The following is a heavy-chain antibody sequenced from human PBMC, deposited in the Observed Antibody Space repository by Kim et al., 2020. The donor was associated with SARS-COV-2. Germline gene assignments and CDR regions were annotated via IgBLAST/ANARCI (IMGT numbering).Heavy chain of an antibody. Sequence: SETLSLTCAVYGGSFSGYYWSWIRQPPGKGLEWIGEINHSGSTNYNPSLKSRVTISVDTSKNQFSLKLSSVTAADTAVYYCASIGESPFDYWGQGTLVTVSS. J-gene: IGHJ4*02. CDR3: ASIGESPFDY. V-gene: IGHV4-34*01. CDR1: GGSFSGYY. CDR2: INHSGST. D-gene: IGHD3-3*01.